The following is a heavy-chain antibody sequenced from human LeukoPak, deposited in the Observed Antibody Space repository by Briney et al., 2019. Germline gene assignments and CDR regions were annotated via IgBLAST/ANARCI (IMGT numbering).Heavy chain of an antibody. CDR2: ISGSGGST. D-gene: IGHD6-19*01. V-gene: IGHV3-23*01. CDR3: AKVSSGWYRHVYFDY. CDR1: GFTFSSYA. J-gene: IGHJ4*02. Sequence: GASLRLSCAASGFTFSSYAMSWVRQAPGKGLEWVSAISGSGGSTYYADSVKGRFTISRDNSKNTPYLQMNSLRAEDTAVYYCAKVSSGWYRHVYFDYWGQGTLVTVSS.